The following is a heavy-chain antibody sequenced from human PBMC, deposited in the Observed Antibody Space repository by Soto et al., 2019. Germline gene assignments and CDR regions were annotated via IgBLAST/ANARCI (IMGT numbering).Heavy chain of an antibody. CDR3: ARYYGDYALEY. Sequence: NFQGRVTITRDTFANTAYMELSSLRSEDTAMYYCARYYGDYALEYWGQGTLVTVSS. J-gene: IGHJ4*02. V-gene: IGHV1-3*01. D-gene: IGHD4-17*01.